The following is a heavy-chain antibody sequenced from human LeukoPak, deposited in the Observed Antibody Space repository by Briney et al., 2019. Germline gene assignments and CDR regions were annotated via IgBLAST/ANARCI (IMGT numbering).Heavy chain of an antibody. CDR3: AKDRVAGYYYDSSGYLDY. D-gene: IGHD3-22*01. J-gene: IGHJ4*02. Sequence: GGSLRLSCAASGFTFSSYGMHWVRQAPGKGLEWVAVIWYDGSNKYYADSVKGRFTISRDNSKNTLYLQMSSLRAEDTAVYYCAKDRVAGYYYDSSGYLDYWGQGTLVTVSS. V-gene: IGHV3-33*06. CDR1: GFTFSSYG. CDR2: IWYDGSNK.